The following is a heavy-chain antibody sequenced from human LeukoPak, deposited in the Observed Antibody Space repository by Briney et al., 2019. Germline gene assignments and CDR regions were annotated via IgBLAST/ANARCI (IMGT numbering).Heavy chain of an antibody. J-gene: IGHJ4*02. Sequence: SETLSLTCTVSGGSISSGSYYWSWIQQPAGKGLEWIGRIYTSGSTNYNPSLKSRVTISVDTSKNQFSLKLSSVTAADTAVYYCARLRYCSSTSCYAFDYWGQGTLVTVSS. CDR1: GGSISSGSYY. CDR3: ARLRYCSSTSCYAFDY. D-gene: IGHD2-2*01. CDR2: IYTSGST. V-gene: IGHV4-61*02.